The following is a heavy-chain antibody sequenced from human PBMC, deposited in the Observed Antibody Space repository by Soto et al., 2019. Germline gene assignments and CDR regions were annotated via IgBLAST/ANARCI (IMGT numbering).Heavy chain of an antibody. Sequence: EVQLVESGGGLVQPGGSLRLSCAASGFTFSSYYMHWVRQAPGKGLVWISRIKTDGSFSSYADSVKGRFTISRDNAKNTLCLQMNSLRDDDTAVYYCARGYYGDPPALDYWGKGTLVSVSS. CDR1: GFTFSSYY. CDR3: ARGYYGDPPALDY. V-gene: IGHV3-74*01. D-gene: IGHD4-17*01. J-gene: IGHJ4*02. CDR2: IKTDGSFS.